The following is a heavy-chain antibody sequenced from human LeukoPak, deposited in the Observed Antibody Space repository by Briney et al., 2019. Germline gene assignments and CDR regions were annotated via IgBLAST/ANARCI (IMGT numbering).Heavy chain of an antibody. J-gene: IGHJ6*01. CDR1: GYTFTSYD. CDR2: MKPNSGNT. V-gene: IGHV1-8*01. CDR3: ARPRHYYYGMDV. Sequence: GASVKVSCKASGYTFTSYDINWVRQATGQGLEWMGWMKPNSGNTGYPQKFQGRVTMTRNTSISTDYMELSCLRSEDTAVYYCARPRHYYYGMDVWGQGTTVTVSS.